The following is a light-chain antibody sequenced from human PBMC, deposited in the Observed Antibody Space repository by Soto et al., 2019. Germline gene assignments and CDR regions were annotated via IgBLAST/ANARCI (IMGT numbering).Light chain of an antibody. CDR3: CSYAGSFPYV. CDR1: SSDVGGYNY. J-gene: IGLJ1*01. CDR2: DVS. V-gene: IGLV2-11*01. Sequence: QSVLTQPRSVSGSPGQSVTISCTGTSSDVGGYNYVSWYQQHPGKAPKLMIYDVSKRPSGVPDRFSGSNSGNTASLTISGLQAEDEADYYCCSYAGSFPYVFGTGTKGTVL.